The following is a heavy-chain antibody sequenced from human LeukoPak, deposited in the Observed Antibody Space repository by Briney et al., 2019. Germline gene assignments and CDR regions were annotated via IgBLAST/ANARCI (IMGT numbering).Heavy chain of an antibody. V-gene: IGHV3-30*02. CDR3: ARVRVIDWGSSYFDY. J-gene: IGHJ4*02. Sequence: PGGSLRLSCAASGFTFSSYGMHWVRQAPGKGLEWVAFTRYDGSNKYYADSVKGRFTISRDNSKNTLYLQMNSLRAEDTAVYFCARVRVIDWGSSYFDYWGQGNLVTVSS. CDR1: GFTFSSYG. D-gene: IGHD3-9*01. CDR2: TRYDGSNK.